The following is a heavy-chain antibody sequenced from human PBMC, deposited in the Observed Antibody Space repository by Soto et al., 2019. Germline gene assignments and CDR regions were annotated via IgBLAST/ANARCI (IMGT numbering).Heavy chain of an antibody. J-gene: IGHJ3*01. D-gene: IGHD2-21*02. Sequence: SETLSLTCAVYGGSFSGYYWNWIRQPPGKGLEWIGEINHSGGTNFNPSLKSRVTISVDTSKNQFSLRLTSVTAADTAMYYCARLQYTVVTPIDLWGQGTMVTVSS. CDR1: GGSFSGYY. V-gene: IGHV4-34*01. CDR2: INHSGGT. CDR3: ARLQYTVVTPIDL.